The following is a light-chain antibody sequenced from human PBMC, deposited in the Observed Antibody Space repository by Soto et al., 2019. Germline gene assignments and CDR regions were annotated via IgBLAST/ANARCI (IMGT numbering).Light chain of an antibody. CDR2: DAS. CDR1: QKFASY. CDR3: QQRVNWPSGFFT. Sequence: EVVLTQSPAILSLSPGEMGTLSCRASQKFASYLVGYQQRPGQAPRLLFYDASVRATGIPARFKGSGSGTDFTLSITSLEPEDSAVYYCQQRVNWPSGFFTFGPGTKVEIK. V-gene: IGKV3-11*01. J-gene: IGKJ3*01.